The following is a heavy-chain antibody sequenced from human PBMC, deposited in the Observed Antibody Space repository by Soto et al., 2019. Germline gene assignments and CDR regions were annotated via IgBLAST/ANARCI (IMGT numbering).Heavy chain of an antibody. J-gene: IGHJ4*02. D-gene: IGHD2-2*01. V-gene: IGHV3-15*01. CDR2: IKSKTDGGTI. Sequence: VQLVESGGGLVKPGGSLRLSCAASGFIFSNTWMSWVRQTPGKGLEWVGRIKSKTDGGTIDYAAPVRDRFTISRDDSKDTLYLQMNTLTTDDTALYYCTTFCYGAPLDWGQGTLVTVSS. CDR1: GFIFSNTW. CDR3: TTFCYGAPLD.